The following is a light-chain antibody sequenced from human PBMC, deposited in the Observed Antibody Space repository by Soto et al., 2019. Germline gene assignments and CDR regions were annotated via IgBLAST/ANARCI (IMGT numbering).Light chain of an antibody. J-gene: IGKJ2*01. CDR3: QQYNNWPPYT. Sequence: EIVLTQSQATLSVSPGERATLSCRASQSVSSNLAWYQQKPGQAPRLLIYDTSSRATGFPARFSGSGSGTEFTLTISSLQSEDFAVYYCQQYNNWPPYTFGQGTKLEIK. CDR2: DTS. CDR1: QSVSSN. V-gene: IGKV3-15*01.